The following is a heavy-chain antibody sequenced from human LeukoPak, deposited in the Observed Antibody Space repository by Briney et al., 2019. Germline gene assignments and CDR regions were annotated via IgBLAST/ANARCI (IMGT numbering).Heavy chain of an antibody. J-gene: IGHJ6*03. Sequence: GASVKVSCKASGYTFTSFGISWVRQAPGQGLEWMGWISANNGNTKYGQKLQGRVTMTTDTSTSTAYMELRSLRSDDTAVYYCARGLLRRGYDFWSGYYPGGYYYYMDVWGKGTTVTVSS. CDR3: ARGLLRRGYDFWSGYYPGGYYYYMDV. D-gene: IGHD3-3*01. CDR1: GYTFTSFG. CDR2: ISANNGNT. V-gene: IGHV1-18*01.